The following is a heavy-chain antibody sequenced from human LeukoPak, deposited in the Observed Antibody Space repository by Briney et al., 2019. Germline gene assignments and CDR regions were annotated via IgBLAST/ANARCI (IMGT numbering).Heavy chain of an antibody. CDR1: GYIFTSFG. J-gene: IGHJ6*04. CDR3: ARRVRASTGTGYYYYSMDV. V-gene: IGHV1-18*03. CDR2: ISAYEGKT. Sequence: SVTVSCKASGYIFTSFGISWVRQAPGQGLEWIGQISAYEGKTTYAPGFQGRVTLTTDTSSTTAYMYLASLRSDDLAVYYCARRVRASTGTGYYYYSMDVWGKGTTVIVSS. D-gene: IGHD2-2*03.